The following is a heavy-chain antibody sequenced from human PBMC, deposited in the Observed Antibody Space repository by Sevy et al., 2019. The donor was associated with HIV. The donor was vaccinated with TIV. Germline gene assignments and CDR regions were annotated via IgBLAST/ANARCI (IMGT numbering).Heavy chain of an antibody. CDR3: ARESGSFNRVESRAFDI. J-gene: IGHJ3*02. D-gene: IGHD1-26*01. Sequence: ASVKVSCKASGGTFSSYAISWVRQAPGQGLEWMGGIIPIFGTANYAQKFQGRVTITADESTSTAYMELSSLRSEDTAVYYCARESGSFNRVESRAFDIWGQGTMVTVSS. CDR2: IIPIFGTA. V-gene: IGHV1-69*13. CDR1: GGTFSSYA.